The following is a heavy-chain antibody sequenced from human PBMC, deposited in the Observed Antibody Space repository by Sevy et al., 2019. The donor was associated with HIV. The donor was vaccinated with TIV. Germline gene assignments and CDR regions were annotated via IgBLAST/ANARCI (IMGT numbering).Heavy chain of an antibody. CDR3: AREIAADAFDV. J-gene: IGHJ3*01. CDR1: AFTFSSYD. V-gene: IGHV3-13*01. Sequence: GGSLRLSCAATAFTFSSYDMHWVRQVAGKGLEWVSSIGLSGDTYFAGSVKGRFTISRDNVKNYLYLQMSSLRAGDTAVYYCAREIAADAFDVWGQGTFVTVSS. CDR2: IGLSGDT. D-gene: IGHD6-13*01.